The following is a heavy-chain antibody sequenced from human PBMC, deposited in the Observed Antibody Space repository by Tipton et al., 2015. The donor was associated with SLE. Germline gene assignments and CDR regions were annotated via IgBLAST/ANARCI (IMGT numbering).Heavy chain of an antibody. CDR1: GFTFSSYG. CDR2: IWYDGSNK. Sequence: QLVQSGGGVVQPGRSLRLSCAASGFTFSSYGMHWVRQAPGKGLEWVAVIWYDGSNKYYADSVKGRFTISRDNSKNTLYLQMNSLRAEDTALYYCAKGFGVVADLFDPWGQGTLVTVSS. CDR3: AKGFGVVADLFDP. D-gene: IGHD3-10*01. J-gene: IGHJ5*02. V-gene: IGHV3-33*06.